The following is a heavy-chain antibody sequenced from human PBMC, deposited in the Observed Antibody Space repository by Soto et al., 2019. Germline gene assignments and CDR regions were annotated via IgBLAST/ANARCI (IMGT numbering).Heavy chain of an antibody. CDR2: INHSGNT. CDR3: GSPGYVDY. CDR1: GGSFSGYY. V-gene: IGHV4-34*01. J-gene: IGHJ4*02. Sequence: SETLSLTCAVYGGSFSGYYWSWIRQPPGKGLEWIGEINHSGNTNYNPSLKSRVTISVDTSKNHFPLKLNSVTAADTAVYYCGSPGYVDYWGQGTLVTVSS. D-gene: IGHD2-2*01.